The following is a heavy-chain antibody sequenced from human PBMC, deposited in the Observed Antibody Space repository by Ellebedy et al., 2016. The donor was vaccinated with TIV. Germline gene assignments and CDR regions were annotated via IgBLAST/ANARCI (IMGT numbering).Heavy chain of an antibody. V-gene: IGHV3-74*01. CDR3: ARDRGYDTFDY. Sequence: GESLKISCAASGFTFSSYYMHWVRQAPGKGLVWVSHISSDGSHINYADSVKGRFTISRDNAKNTLYLQMNSLRAEDTAVYYCARDRGYDTFDYWGQGILVTVSS. J-gene: IGHJ4*02. D-gene: IGHD5-12*01. CDR1: GFTFSSYY. CDR2: ISSDGSHI.